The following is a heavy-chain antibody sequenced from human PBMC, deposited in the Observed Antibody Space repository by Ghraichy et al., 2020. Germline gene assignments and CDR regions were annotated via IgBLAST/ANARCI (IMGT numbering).Heavy chain of an antibody. D-gene: IGHD4-17*01. V-gene: IGHV4-30-2*01. Sequence: SETLSLTCAVSGGSISSGGYSWSWIRQPPGKGLEWIGYIYHSGSTYYNPSLKSRVTISVDRSKNQFSLKLSSVTAADTAVYYCARGAVPALDYWGQGTLVTVSS. CDR2: IYHSGST. CDR1: GGSISSGGYS. CDR3: ARGAVPALDY. J-gene: IGHJ4*02.